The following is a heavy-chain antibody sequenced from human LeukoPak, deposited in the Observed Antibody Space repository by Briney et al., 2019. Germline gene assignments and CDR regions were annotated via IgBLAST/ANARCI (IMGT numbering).Heavy chain of an antibody. CDR3: GKNGNTYLVVFFAY. J-gene: IGHJ4*02. Sequence: GGSLRLSCAASGFTFSSYAMSWVRQAPGKGLEWVSAISGSGVTTYYADSVKGRFTISRDNSKNTLYLQMNSLRAEDTALYYCGKNGNTYLVVFFAYWGQGPLSTVSS. CDR2: ISGSGVTT. CDR1: GFTFSSYA. D-gene: IGHD2-2*01. V-gene: IGHV3-23*01.